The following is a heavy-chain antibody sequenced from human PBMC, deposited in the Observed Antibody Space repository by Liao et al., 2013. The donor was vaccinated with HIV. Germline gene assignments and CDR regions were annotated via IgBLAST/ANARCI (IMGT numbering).Heavy chain of an antibody. V-gene: IGHV4-59*01. CDR3: ARGRKKWEIPDMFDY. D-gene: IGHD1-26*01. Sequence: QVQLQQWGAGLLKPSETLSLTCTVSGGSISSYDWGWIRQPPGKGLEWIANVYYIGNTNYNPSLKSRVTISVDTSQSHLSLKLSAVTAADTAVYYCARGRKKWEIPDMFDYWGQGILVAVSS. J-gene: IGHJ4*02. CDR2: VYYIGNT. CDR1: GGSISSYD.